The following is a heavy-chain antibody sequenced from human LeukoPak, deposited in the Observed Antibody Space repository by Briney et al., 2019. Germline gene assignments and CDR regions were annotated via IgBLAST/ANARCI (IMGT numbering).Heavy chain of an antibody. CDR1: GFTFKSYA. CDR3: AKGGVPVVSPAVN. V-gene: IGHV3-30-3*01. Sequence: GGSLRLSCSASGFTFKSYAMDWVRQAPGKGLEWVAVISYDGSNKYYADSVKGRFTISRDNSKNTLYLQMNSLRAEDTAVYYCAKGGVPVVSPAVNWGQGTLVTVSS. D-gene: IGHD2-2*01. J-gene: IGHJ4*02. CDR2: ISYDGSNK.